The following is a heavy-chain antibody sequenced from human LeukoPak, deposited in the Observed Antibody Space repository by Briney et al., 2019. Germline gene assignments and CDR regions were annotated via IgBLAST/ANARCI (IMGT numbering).Heavy chain of an antibody. CDR3: GRWGIEAAIDY. Sequence: PGGSLRLSCAASGFTFSSYAMSWVRQAPGKGLEWVANVNPDGSETYYLDSVKGRFTISRDNVKNSLYLLMNSLRAEDTAVYYCGRWGIEAAIDYWGQGTLVTVSS. V-gene: IGHV3-7*01. J-gene: IGHJ4*02. CDR2: VNPDGSET. D-gene: IGHD2-2*01. CDR1: GFTFSSYA.